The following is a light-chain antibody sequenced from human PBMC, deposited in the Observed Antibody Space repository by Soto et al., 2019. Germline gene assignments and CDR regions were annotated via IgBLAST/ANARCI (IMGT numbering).Light chain of an antibody. V-gene: IGLV2-8*01. Sequence: QSALTQPPSASGSPGQSVTISCTGTSSDVSGYDYVSWYQQHPGKAPKLMIYAVSQRPSGVPDRFSGSKSGNTASLTVSGLQAEDEADYYCSSYAGSDNVVFGGGTKLTVL. J-gene: IGLJ2*01. CDR3: SSYAGSDNVV. CDR2: AVS. CDR1: SSDVSGYDY.